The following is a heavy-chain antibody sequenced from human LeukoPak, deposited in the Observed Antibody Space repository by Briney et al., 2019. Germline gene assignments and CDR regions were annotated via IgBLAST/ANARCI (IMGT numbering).Heavy chain of an antibody. D-gene: IGHD1-1*01. CDR2: IYHSGST. CDR1: GGSISSGNW. V-gene: IGHV4-4*02. Sequence: SETLSLTCAVSGGSISSGNWYSWVRQPPGKGLEWIGEIYHSGSTNYNPSLKSRVTMSVDKSKNQVSVKLSSVTAADTAVYYCARAASYNLDYWGQGTLVTVSS. CDR3: ARAASYNLDY. J-gene: IGHJ4*02.